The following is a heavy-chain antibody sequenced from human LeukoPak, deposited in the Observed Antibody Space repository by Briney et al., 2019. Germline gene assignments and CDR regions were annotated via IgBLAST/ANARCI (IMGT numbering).Heavy chain of an antibody. CDR3: AKDYVREQLWSIGGNNFDY. J-gene: IGHJ4*02. V-gene: IGHV3-23*01. Sequence: GGSLRLSCAASGFTFSSYAMSWVRQAPGKGLKWFSAISGSGGSTYYADSVKDRFTISRDNSKNTLYLQMNSLRAEDTAVYYCAKDYVREQLWSIGGNNFDYWGQGTLVTVSS. D-gene: IGHD5-18*01. CDR1: GFTFSSYA. CDR2: ISGSGGST.